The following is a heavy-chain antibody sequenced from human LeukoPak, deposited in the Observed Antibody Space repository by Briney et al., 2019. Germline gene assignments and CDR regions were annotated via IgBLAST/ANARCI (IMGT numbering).Heavy chain of an antibody. CDR2: INHSGST. CDR1: GGSFSGYY. V-gene: IGHV4-34*01. D-gene: IGHD6-13*01. Sequence: KPSETLSLTCAVYGGSFSGYYWSWIRQPPGKGLEWIGEINHSGSTNYNPSLKSRVTISVDTSKNQFSLKLSSVTAADTAVYYCARVKYSSSWWHYYFDYWGQGTLVTVSS. CDR3: ARVKYSSSWWHYYFDY. J-gene: IGHJ4*02.